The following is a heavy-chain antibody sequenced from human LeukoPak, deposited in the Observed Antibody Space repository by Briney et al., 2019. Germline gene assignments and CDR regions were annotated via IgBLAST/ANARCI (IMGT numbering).Heavy chain of an antibody. Sequence: ASVTVSFKASGYTFTDYTMHWLRQAPGQRLDWMGWINGGSGNTKYSPEFQGRVTITRDTSASTAYMELSSLRSEDTAVYYCANPRYDSSGYYYVDWGQGTLVTVSS. CDR3: ANPRYDSSGYYYVD. V-gene: IGHV1-3*01. CDR2: INGGSGNT. J-gene: IGHJ4*02. CDR1: GYTFTDYT. D-gene: IGHD3-22*01.